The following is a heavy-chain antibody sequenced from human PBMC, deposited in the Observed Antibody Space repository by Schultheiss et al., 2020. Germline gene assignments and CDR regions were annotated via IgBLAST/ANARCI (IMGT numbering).Heavy chain of an antibody. D-gene: IGHD5-12*01. V-gene: IGHV3-53*01. CDR1: GFTFSSYS. J-gene: IGHJ4*02. CDR3: ARSVEWLRPYFDY. CDR2: IYSGGST. Sequence: GGSLRLSCAASGFTFSSYSMNWVRQAPGKGLEWVSVIYSGGSTYYADSVKGRFTISRDNSKNTLYLQMNSLRAEDTAVYYCARSVEWLRPYFDYWGQGTLVTVSS.